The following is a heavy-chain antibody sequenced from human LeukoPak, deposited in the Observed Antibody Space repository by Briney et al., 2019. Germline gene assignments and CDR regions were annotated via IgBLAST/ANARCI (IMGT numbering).Heavy chain of an antibody. CDR3: ARHGSGSYYPF. CDR1: GGSFSDYY. D-gene: IGHD3-10*01. CDR2: INHSGST. J-gene: IGHJ4*02. V-gene: IGHV4-34*01. Sequence: SETLSLTCAVYGGSFSDYYWNWIRQPPGKGLEWIGEINHSGSTNYNPSLKSRVTMSVDTSKNQFSLKLSSVTAADTAVYFCARHGSGSYYPFWGQGILVTVSS.